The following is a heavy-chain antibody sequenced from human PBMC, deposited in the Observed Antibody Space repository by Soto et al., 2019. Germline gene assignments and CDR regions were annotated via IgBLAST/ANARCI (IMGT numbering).Heavy chain of an antibody. Sequence: GGSLRLCCAASGVTFGNSAMSWVRQAPRKGLEWVSAISGGATSTYYADSVKGRFTISRDNSKNTLYLQMNSLGVEDTAVYYCARDRISKEWLLCVFEYCGQGPLVTVST. CDR2: ISGGATST. V-gene: IGHV3-23*01. CDR1: GVTFGNSA. CDR3: ARDRISKEWLLCVFEY. J-gene: IGHJ4*02. D-gene: IGHD3-3*01.